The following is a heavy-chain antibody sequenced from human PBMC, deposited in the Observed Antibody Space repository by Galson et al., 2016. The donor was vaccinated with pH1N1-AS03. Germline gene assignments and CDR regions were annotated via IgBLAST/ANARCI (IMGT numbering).Heavy chain of an antibody. Sequence: LRLSCAASGLTFSDYWMSWVRQAPGKGLEWVANIKQDGSDTNYVDSVRDRSTISRDNVNNLLYLQMNSLRVEDTAVYYCAVDSYSRATYWGQGALVTVSS. CDR2: IKQDGSDT. J-gene: IGHJ4*02. CDR1: GLTFSDYW. V-gene: IGHV3-7*03. D-gene: IGHD1-26*01. CDR3: AVDSYSRATY.